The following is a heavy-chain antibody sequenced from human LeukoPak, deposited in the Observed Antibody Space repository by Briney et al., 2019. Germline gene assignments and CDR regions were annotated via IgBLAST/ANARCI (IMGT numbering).Heavy chain of an antibody. CDR2: IIPIFGTA. Sequence: ASVKVSCKASGGTFSSYAISCVRQAPGQGLEWMGGIIPIFGTANYAQKFQGRVTITADESTSTAYMELRSLRSDDTAVYYCAREGVYCSGGSCFSKEIDYWGQGTLVTVSS. D-gene: IGHD2-15*01. J-gene: IGHJ4*02. V-gene: IGHV1-69*13. CDR3: AREGVYCSGGSCFSKEIDY. CDR1: GGTFSSYA.